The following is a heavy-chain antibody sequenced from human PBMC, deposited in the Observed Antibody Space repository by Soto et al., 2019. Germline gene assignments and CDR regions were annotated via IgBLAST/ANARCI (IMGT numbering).Heavy chain of an antibody. CDR3: ARSAPRNYGWFVP. CDR2: ISTDGSDT. J-gene: IGHJ5*02. V-gene: IGHV3-74*01. D-gene: IGHD4-17*01. Sequence: EVQLVESGGVLVQPGGSLRLSCAASGFTLSGYWMHWVRQAPGKGLVCVSRISTDGSDTSHADSVKGRFTISRDNAKNTLYLQMNSLRAEDTAVYYCARSAPRNYGWFVPWGQGTLVTVSS. CDR1: GFTLSGYW.